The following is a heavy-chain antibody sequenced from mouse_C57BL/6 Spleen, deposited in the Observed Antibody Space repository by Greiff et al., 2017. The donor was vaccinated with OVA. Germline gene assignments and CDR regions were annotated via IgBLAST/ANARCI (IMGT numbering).Heavy chain of an antibody. V-gene: IGHV1-82*01. CDR3: ARSGDYYGSSPYYAMDY. CDR2: IYPGDGDT. J-gene: IGHJ4*01. Sequence: QVQLQQSGPELVKPGASVKISCKASGYAFSSSWMNWVKQRPGKGLEWIGRIYPGDGDTNYNGKFKGKATLTADKSSSTAYMQLSSLTSEDSAVYFCARSGDYYGSSPYYAMDYWGQGTSVTVSS. D-gene: IGHD1-1*01. CDR1: GYAFSSSW.